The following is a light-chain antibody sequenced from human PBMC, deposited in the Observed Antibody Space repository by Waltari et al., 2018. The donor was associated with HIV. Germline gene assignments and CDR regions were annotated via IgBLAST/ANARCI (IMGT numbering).Light chain of an antibody. CDR3: LQYNNWPPWT. J-gene: IGKJ1*01. CDR2: VTS. Sequence: EIVMTQSPATLSVSPGERATLSCRASQTIGSNLAWYQQKPGQAPRLLIYVTSTRATGIPARFSGLGSGTEFTLTISSLQSEDFAVYYCLQYNNWPPWTFGQGTKVEIK. CDR1: QTIGSN. V-gene: IGKV3-15*01.